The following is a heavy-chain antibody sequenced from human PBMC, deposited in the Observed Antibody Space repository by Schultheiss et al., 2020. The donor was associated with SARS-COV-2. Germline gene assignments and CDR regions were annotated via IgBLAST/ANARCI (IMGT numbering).Heavy chain of an antibody. CDR2: INPNSGGT. J-gene: IGHJ6*02. CDR1: GYTFTGYY. CDR3: ARDGGEDGNRQTGVGYYYYYYGMDV. V-gene: IGHV1-2*04. D-gene: IGHD1-14*01. Sequence: ASVKVSCKASGYTFTGYYMHWVRQAPGQGLEWMGWINPNSGGTNYAQKFQGWVTMTRDTSISTAYMELSRLRSDDTAVYYCARDGGEDGNRQTGVGYYYYYYGMDVWGQETTVTVSS.